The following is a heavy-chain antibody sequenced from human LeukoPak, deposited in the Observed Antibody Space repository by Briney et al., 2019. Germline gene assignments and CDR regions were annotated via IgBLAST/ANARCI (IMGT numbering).Heavy chain of an antibody. CDR3: VCEKPDRSSWPNWFDP. Sequence: GGSLRLSCAASGFTFSSYAMSWVRQAPGKGLEWVSGISGSGGSTYYADSVKGRFTISRDNSKNTLYLQMNSLRAEDTAVYYCVCEKPDRSSWPNWFDPWGQGTLVTVSS. V-gene: IGHV3-23*01. CDR1: GFTFSSYA. CDR2: ISGSGGST. J-gene: IGHJ5*02. D-gene: IGHD6-13*01.